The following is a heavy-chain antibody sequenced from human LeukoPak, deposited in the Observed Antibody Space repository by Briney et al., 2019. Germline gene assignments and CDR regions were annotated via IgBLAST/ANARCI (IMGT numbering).Heavy chain of an antibody. CDR1: GGSIRSYY. D-gene: IGHD3-10*01. CDR3: ARTFGSGFDY. J-gene: IGHJ4*02. V-gene: IGHV4-59*12. Sequence: PSETLSLTCTVSGGSIRSYYWSWIRQPPGKGLEWIGEIYHSGITNYNPSLKSRVTISVDKPKSQFSLKVSSVTAADTAVYYCARTFGSGFDYWGQGTLVTVSS. CDR2: IYHSGIT.